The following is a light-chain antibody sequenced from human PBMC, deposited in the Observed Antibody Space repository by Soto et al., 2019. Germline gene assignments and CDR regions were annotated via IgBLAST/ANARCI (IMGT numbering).Light chain of an antibody. J-gene: IGKJ1*01. CDR3: QQYHSHSWT. V-gene: IGKV1-5*03. CDR2: KAS. Sequence: DIQMTQSRSALSASVGDRVTITCRASENIGAWFAWYQQKPGKAPKLLIYKASSLESGVPSRFSGGGSGTEFTLTISSLQPDDFATYYCQQYHSHSWTFGQGTKVDI. CDR1: ENIGAW.